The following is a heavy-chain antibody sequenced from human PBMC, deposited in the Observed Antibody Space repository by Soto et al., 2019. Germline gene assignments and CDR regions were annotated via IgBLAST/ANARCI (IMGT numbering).Heavy chain of an antibody. CDR3: ARQVPAETTGIDY. CDR1: GGSISSSSYY. Sequence: SETLSLTCAVSGGSISSSSYYWGWIRQPPGKGLEWIGSIYYSGSTYYNPSLKSRVTISVDTSKNQFSLKLSSVTAADTAVYYCARQVPAETTGIDYWGQGTLVTVSS. V-gene: IGHV4-39*01. D-gene: IGHD4-17*01. CDR2: IYYSGST. J-gene: IGHJ4*02.